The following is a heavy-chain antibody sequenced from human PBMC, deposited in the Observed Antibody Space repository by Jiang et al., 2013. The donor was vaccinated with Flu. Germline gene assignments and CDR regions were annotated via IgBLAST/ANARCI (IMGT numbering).Heavy chain of an antibody. J-gene: IGHJ4*02. V-gene: IGHV1-18*01. CDR3: ARHGSYYIDY. CDR2: ISGKNGDT. Sequence: GAEVKKPGASVKVSCKASGYTFTSYGFSWVRQAPGQGLEWVGHISGKNGDTNYAQKVQGRLTMTTDPSTSTAYLELRSLRSDDTAVYYCARHGSYYIDYWGQGTLVTVSS. CDR1: GYTFTSYG. D-gene: IGHD3-10*01.